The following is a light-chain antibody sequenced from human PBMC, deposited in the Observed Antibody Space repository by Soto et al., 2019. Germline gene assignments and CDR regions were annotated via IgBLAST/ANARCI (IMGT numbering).Light chain of an antibody. J-gene: IGKJ1*01. Sequence: DIQMTQSPSSLSASVGDRVTITCRASQSISTYLNWFQQKPGRAPKLLIYLTSTLQSGVPSRFSGSGSGTDFTLTISSLQPEDFATYYCQQSSTTPWTFGQGNKVDVK. CDR1: QSISTY. CDR2: LTS. CDR3: QQSSTTPWT. V-gene: IGKV1-39*01.